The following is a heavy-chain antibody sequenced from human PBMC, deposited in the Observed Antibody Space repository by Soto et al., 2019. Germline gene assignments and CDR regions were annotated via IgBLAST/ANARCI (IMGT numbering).Heavy chain of an antibody. CDR1: GGSISSGGYY. J-gene: IGHJ4*02. CDR3: ARGRLGDNFDY. CDR2: IYYSGST. Sequence: QVQLQESGPGLVKPSQTLSLTCSVSGGSISSGGYYWSWIRQHPGKGLEWIGYIYYSGSTYYNPSLKSRVTISLDTSKNQFSLRLGSVTAADTAMYYCARGRLGDNFDYWGQGTLVTVSS. V-gene: IGHV4-31*03. D-gene: IGHD3-16*01.